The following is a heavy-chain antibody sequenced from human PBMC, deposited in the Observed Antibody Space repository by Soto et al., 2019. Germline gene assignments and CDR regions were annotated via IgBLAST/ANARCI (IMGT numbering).Heavy chain of an antibody. Sequence: PEGSLRLSCAAYGLTFSSYAMHWVRQAPGKGLEWVAVISYDGSNKYYADSVKGRFTISRDNSKNTLYLQMNSLRAEDTAVYYCARGYCSSTSCTSFDYWGQGTLVTVSS. CDR2: ISYDGSNK. CDR1: GLTFSSYA. J-gene: IGHJ4*02. D-gene: IGHD2-2*01. CDR3: ARGYCSSTSCTSFDY. V-gene: IGHV3-30-3*01.